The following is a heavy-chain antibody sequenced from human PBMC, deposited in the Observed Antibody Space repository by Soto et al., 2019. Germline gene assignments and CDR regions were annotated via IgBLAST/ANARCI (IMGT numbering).Heavy chain of an antibody. CDR2: IYPGDSDT. Sequence: HWESLKISCKGSGYTFSNFWIGWVRQMPGKGLEWLGIIYPGDSDTRYSPSFQGQVTVSADTSISTAYMQWISMKASDTALHYCARPYSGSVRRAMEWGQGALVTVSS. D-gene: IGHD2-15*01. CDR3: ARPYSGSVRRAME. CDR1: GYTFSNFW. J-gene: IGHJ4*02. V-gene: IGHV5-51*01.